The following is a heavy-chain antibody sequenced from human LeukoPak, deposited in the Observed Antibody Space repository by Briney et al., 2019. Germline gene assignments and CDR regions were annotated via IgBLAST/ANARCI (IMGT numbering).Heavy chain of an antibody. Sequence: SETLSLTCTVSDDSITSYYWNWIRQPAGKGLEWIGNIYNSGSTDYNPSLKSRVTISVDTSKQQFSLKLSSVTAADTAVYYCARDLELERNRWNYFESWGQGTLVTVSS. J-gene: IGHJ4*02. CDR1: DDSITSYY. V-gene: IGHV4-59*01. D-gene: IGHD1-1*01. CDR3: ARDLELERNRWNYFES. CDR2: IYNSGST.